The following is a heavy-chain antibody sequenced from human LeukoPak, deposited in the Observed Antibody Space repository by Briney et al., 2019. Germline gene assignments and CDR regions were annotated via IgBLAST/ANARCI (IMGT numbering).Heavy chain of an antibody. Sequence: PSETLSLTCAVYGGSFSGYYWSWIRQPPGKGLEWIGTIYYSGSTYYNPSLKSRVTISVDTSKNQFSLKLNSVTAADTAVYYCARRTTWSFDCWGQGTLVTVSS. D-gene: IGHD6-13*01. J-gene: IGHJ4*02. V-gene: IGHV4-34*01. CDR3: ARRTTWSFDC. CDR2: IYYSGST. CDR1: GGSFSGYY.